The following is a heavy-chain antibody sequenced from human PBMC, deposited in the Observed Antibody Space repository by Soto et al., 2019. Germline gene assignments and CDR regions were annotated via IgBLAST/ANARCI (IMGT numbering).Heavy chain of an antibody. D-gene: IGHD6-19*01. CDR1: GLTFSTYS. CDR3: VSDQKREHFETSGPNWFAT. V-gene: IGHV3-21*02. J-gene: IGHJ5*02. Sequence: EVQLVESGGGLVRPGGSLRLSCVVSGLTFSTYSMNWVRQTPGQGLELVSSISRTSSYIYYRDSVKGRFTISRDNAKNSLSLQMNGLRVEDTAVYYCVSDQKREHFETSGPNWFATWGQGTLVTVSS. CDR2: ISRTSSYI.